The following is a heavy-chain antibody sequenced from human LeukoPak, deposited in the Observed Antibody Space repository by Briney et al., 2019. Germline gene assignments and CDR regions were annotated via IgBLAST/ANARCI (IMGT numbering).Heavy chain of an antibody. CDR1: GGAISSYY. D-gene: IGHD6-19*01. CDR2: IHYSGST. V-gene: IGHV4-59*01. J-gene: IGHJ4*02. CDR3: ARDGVAGGFDY. Sequence: SETLSLTCTVSGGAISSYYWNWIRQAPGKGLEWIGYIHYSGSTNHNSSLKSRVTISVDTSKNQYSLKLSSVTAADTAVYYCARDGVAGGFDYWGQGTLVTVSS.